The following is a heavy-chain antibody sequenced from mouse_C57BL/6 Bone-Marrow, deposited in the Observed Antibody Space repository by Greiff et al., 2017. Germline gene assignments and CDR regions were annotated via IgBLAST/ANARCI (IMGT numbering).Heavy chain of an antibody. D-gene: IGHD1-1*01. Sequence: VQLQQSGAELARPGASVTLSCKASGYTFTSYGIRWVKQRPGQGLEWIGEIYPRSGNTYYNEKFKGKDTLTADKSSSTAYMELRSLPSADSAVFFGARYRAGYIATVVADYWGQGTTLTVSS. CDR2: IYPRSGNT. V-gene: IGHV1-81*01. CDR3: ARYRAGYIATVVADY. J-gene: IGHJ2*01. CDR1: GYTFTSYG.